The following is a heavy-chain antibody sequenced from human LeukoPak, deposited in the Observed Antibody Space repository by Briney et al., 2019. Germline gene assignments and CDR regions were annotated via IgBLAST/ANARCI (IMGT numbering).Heavy chain of an antibody. J-gene: IGHJ4*02. D-gene: IGHD2-2*01. V-gene: IGHV3-30*02. CDR1: GFTFGSSA. CDR2: IRYDGSTK. CDR3: AKDYIVVLPAAISLEFDS. Sequence: GGSLRLSCAASGFTFGSSAMHWVRQAPGKGLEWVAFIRYDGSTKYYADSVKGRFTISRDNSKNTLYLQMNSLRAEDTALYYCAKDYIVVLPAAISLEFDSWGQGTLVTVSS.